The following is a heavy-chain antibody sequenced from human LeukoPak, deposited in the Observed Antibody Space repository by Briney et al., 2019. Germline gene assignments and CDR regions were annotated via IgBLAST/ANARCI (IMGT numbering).Heavy chain of an antibody. D-gene: IGHD3-10*01. CDR1: GGSISSYY. Sequence: SETLSLTCTVSGGSISSYYWSWIRQPPGKGLEWIGYIYYSGSTNYNPSLKSRVTISVDTSKNQFSLKLNSVTAADTAVYYCARDLHGGSDYWGQGTLVTVSS. V-gene: IGHV4-59*01. CDR2: IYYSGST. J-gene: IGHJ4*02. CDR3: ARDLHGGSDY.